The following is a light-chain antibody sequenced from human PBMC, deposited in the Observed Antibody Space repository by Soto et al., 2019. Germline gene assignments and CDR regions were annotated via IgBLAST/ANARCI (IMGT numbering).Light chain of an antibody. CDR1: SSDVGSYNL. CDR3: CSYAGSSTWV. V-gene: IGLV2-23*01. CDR2: EGS. Sequence: QSALTQPASVSGSPGQSITISCTGTSSDVGSYNLVSWYQQHPGKAPKLMIYEGSKRPSGVSNRFSGSKSGNTASLTISGLQDEDDADYYCCSYAGSSTWVFGTGTKLTVL. J-gene: IGLJ1*01.